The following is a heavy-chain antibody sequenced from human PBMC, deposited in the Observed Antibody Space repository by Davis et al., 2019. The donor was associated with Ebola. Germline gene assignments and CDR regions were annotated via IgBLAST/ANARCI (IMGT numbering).Heavy chain of an antibody. J-gene: IGHJ3*02. CDR1: GFTFSAYH. CDR3: AKEPSSGYAFDI. D-gene: IGHD3-22*01. Sequence: PGGSLRLSCAASGFTFSAYHMNWVRQAPEKGLEWVANIRDSEVTYYADSVKGRFTISRDNSKSTLYLQMDSLRAEDTALYYCAKEPSSGYAFDIWGQGTMVTVSS. V-gene: IGHV3-23*01. CDR2: IRDSEVT.